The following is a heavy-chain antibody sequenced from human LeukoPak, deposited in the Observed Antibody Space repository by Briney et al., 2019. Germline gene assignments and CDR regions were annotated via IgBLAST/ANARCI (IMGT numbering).Heavy chain of an antibody. V-gene: IGHV4-4*02. Sequence: SETLSLTCAVSGCSIRSSNWWSWVRQPPGKGLEWIGEIYHSGSTNYNPSLKSRVTISVDKSKNQFSLKLSSVTAADTAVYYCARTSIAAAGTDYWGQGTLVTVSS. CDR2: IYHSGST. J-gene: IGHJ4*02. D-gene: IGHD6-13*01. CDR3: ARTSIAAAGTDY. CDR1: GCSIRSSNW.